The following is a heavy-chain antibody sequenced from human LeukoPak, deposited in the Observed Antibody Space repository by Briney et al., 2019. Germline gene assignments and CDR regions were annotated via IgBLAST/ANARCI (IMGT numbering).Heavy chain of an antibody. J-gene: IGHJ6*02. Sequence: SQTLSLTCTVSGGSISSGGYYWSWIRQHPGKGLEWIGYIYYSGSTYYNPSLKSRVTISVDTSKNQFSLKLSSVTAADTAVYYCARGPMVRGPFHYYYYGMDVWGQGTTVTVSS. CDR2: IYYSGST. CDR3: ARGPMVRGPFHYYYYGMDV. CDR1: GGSISSGGYY. V-gene: IGHV4-31*03. D-gene: IGHD3-10*01.